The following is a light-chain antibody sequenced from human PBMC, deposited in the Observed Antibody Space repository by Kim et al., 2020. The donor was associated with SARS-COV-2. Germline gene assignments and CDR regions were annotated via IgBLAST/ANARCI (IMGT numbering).Light chain of an antibody. CDR2: EDN. Sequence: GRTVTISCTRSSGSIASNYVPWYQQRPGSAPTTVIYEDNQRPSGVPDRFSGSIDSSSNSASLTISGLKTEDEADYYCLSYDSGNQVFGGGTQLTVL. CDR1: SGSIASNY. CDR3: LSYDSGNQV. V-gene: IGLV6-57*03. J-gene: IGLJ2*01.